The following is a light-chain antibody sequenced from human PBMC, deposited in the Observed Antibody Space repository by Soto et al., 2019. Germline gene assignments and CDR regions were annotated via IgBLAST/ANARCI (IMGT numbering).Light chain of an antibody. Sequence: QSALTQPASVSGSPGQSITISCTGTISDIGGYNYVSWYQQYPGKAPKLMIYEVRNRPSGVSNRFSGSKSGNTASLTIAGLQTEDEADYYCSSYTSGSTVVFGGGTKVTVL. V-gene: IGLV2-14*01. CDR3: SSYTSGSTVV. J-gene: IGLJ3*02. CDR1: ISDIGGYNY. CDR2: EVR.